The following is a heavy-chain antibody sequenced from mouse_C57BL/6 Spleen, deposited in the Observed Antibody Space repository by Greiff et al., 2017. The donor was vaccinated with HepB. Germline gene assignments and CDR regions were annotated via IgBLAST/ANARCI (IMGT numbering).Heavy chain of an antibody. J-gene: IGHJ1*03. D-gene: IGHD2-4*01. CDR3: ARGPFYYDYDGYFDG. CDR2: IDPSDSYT. V-gene: IGHV1-69*01. Sequence: VQLQQSGAELVMPGASVKLSCKASGYTFTSYWMHWVKQRPGQGLEWIGEIDPSDSYTNYNQKFKGKSTLTVDKSSNTSYIQLSSLTSEDSAVYYCARGPFYYDYDGYFDGWGTGTTVTVSS. CDR1: GYTFTSYW.